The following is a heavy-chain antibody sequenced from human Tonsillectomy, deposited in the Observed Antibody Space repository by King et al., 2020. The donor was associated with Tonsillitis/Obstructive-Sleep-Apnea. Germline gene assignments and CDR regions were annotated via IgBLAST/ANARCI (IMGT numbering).Heavy chain of an antibody. Sequence: VQLVESGGGVVQPGRSLRLSCAASGFTFSSYAMYWVRQAPGKGLEWVAIISYDGSNKYYADSVKGRFTISRDNSKNTLYLQLNSLRAEDTAVYYCARDSVGHYFDYLGQGTLVTVSS. CDR1: GFTFSSYA. CDR2: ISYDGSNK. D-gene: IGHD1-26*01. J-gene: IGHJ4*02. V-gene: IGHV3-30*04. CDR3: ARDSVGHYFDY.